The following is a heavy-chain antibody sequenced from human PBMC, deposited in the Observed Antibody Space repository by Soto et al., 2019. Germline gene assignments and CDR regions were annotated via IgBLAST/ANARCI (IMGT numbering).Heavy chain of an antibody. CDR1: GGSISSYY. CDR2: IYYSGST. D-gene: IGHD5-12*01. V-gene: IGHV4-59*01. Sequence: PSETLSLTCTVSGGSISSYYWSWIRQPPGKGLEWIGYIYYSGSTNYYPSLKSRVTISVDTSKNQFSLKLSSVTAADTAVYYCARGDQWLRLGYWGQGTLVTVSS. J-gene: IGHJ4*02. CDR3: ARGDQWLRLGY.